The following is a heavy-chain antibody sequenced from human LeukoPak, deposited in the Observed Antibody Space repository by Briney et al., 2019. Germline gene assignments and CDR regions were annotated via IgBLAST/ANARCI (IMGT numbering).Heavy chain of an antibody. D-gene: IGHD4-17*01. J-gene: IGHJ4*02. Sequence: SETLSLTCAVYGGSFSGYYWSWIRQPPGKGLEWIGEINHSGSTNYNPSLKSRVTISVDTSKNQFSLKLSSVTAADTAVYYCARASPDYGVDYWGQGTLVTVSS. CDR2: INHSGST. V-gene: IGHV4-34*01. CDR3: ARASPDYGVDY. CDR1: GGSFSGYY.